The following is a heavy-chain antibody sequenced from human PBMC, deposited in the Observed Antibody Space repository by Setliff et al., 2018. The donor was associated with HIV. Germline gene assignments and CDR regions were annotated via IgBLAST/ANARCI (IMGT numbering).Heavy chain of an antibody. D-gene: IGHD2-2*01. Sequence: PSETLSLTCAVYGGPFSGYYWSWIRQSPEKRLEWIGEINHSGSTNYNPSLKSRVIMAVDTSKNQFSLKLSSVTAADTAVYYCARTRGYCSGTNCYALRGPDYWGQGTLVTVSS. CDR2: INHSGST. V-gene: IGHV4-34*01. CDR1: GGPFSGYY. CDR3: ARTRGYCSGTNCYALRGPDY. J-gene: IGHJ4*02.